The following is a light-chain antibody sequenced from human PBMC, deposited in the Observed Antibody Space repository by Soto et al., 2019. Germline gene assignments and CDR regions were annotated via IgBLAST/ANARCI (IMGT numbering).Light chain of an antibody. CDR2: DGS. CDR1: QDTRNY. J-gene: IGKJ2*01. CDR3: QQYESLPYT. V-gene: IGKV1-33*01. Sequence: DIQVTQSPPSLSASVGDRVTITCRATQDTRNYLNWYQVKPGKAPKLLIYDGSNLAIGVPSRFGGSASGTDFTFTISDLQPEDVATYYCQQYESLPYTFGQGTKVHIK.